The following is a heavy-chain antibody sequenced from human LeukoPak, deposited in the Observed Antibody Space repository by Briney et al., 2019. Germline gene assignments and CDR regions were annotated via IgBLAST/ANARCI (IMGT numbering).Heavy chain of an antibody. Sequence: PGGSLRLSCAASGFTFSSYGMHWVRQAPRKGLEWVAFIQYDGSNKYYADSVKGRFTISRDNSKNTLYLQMNSLRAEDTAVYYCAALSGSPFDYWGQGTLVTVSS. J-gene: IGHJ4*02. CDR3: AALSGSPFDY. D-gene: IGHD1-26*01. CDR2: IQYDGSNK. CDR1: GFTFSSYG. V-gene: IGHV3-30*02.